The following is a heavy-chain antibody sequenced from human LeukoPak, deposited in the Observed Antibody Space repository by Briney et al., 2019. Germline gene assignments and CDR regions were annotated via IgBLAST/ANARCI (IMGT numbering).Heavy chain of an antibody. V-gene: IGHV4-4*07. CDR3: AREGVGGWYVTYFDY. CDR1: GGSISSSY. Sequence: SGPTLVKPSETLSLTGTVSGGSISSSYWSWIRQPPGKGLEWIGRIYTSGSTNYNTSLRSRVTMSVDRSKNQSSLKLSSVTAADTAVYYCAREGVGGWYVTYFDYWGQGTLVPVSS. D-gene: IGHD6-19*01. J-gene: IGHJ4*02. CDR2: IYTSGST.